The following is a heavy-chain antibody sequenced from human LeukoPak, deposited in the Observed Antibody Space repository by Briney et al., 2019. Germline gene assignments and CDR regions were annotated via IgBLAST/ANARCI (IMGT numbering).Heavy chain of an antibody. CDR1: GFTFSSYG. CDR2: ISYDGSNK. D-gene: IGHD3-3*02. Sequence: GGSLRLSCAASGFTFSSYGMHWVRQAPGKGLEWVAVISYDGSNKYYADSVKGLFTISRDNSKNTLYLQMNSLRAEHTAVYYCASISRSWGQGTLVTVSS. CDR3: ASISRS. J-gene: IGHJ5*02. V-gene: IGHV3-30*03.